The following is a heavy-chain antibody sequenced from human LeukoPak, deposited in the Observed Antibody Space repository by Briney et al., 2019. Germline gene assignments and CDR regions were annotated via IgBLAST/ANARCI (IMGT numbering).Heavy chain of an antibody. J-gene: IGHJ6*03. CDR3: ARVSNDFWSGYGWPNPSGYYYYYYMDV. CDR1: GFSFSNYG. CDR2: IKQDGSEK. Sequence: GGSLRLSCAASGFSFSNYGMHWVRQAPGKVLEWVANIKQDGSEKYYVDSVKGRFTISRDNAKNSLYLQMNSLRAEDMAVYYCARVSNDFWSGYGWPNPSGYYYYYYMDVWGKGATVTVSS. V-gene: IGHV3-7*01. D-gene: IGHD3-3*01.